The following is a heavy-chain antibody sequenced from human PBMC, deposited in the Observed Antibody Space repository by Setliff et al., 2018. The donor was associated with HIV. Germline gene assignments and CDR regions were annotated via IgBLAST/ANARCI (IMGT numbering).Heavy chain of an antibody. V-gene: IGHV4-59*12. CDR3: VKVWGSRYFYMDV. CDR2: LHYSVSS. CDR1: GGSISSSS. Sequence: PSETLSLTCTVSGGSISSSSWSWIRQPPGKGLEWIGYLHYSVSSNYNPSLKGRVIESLDTSKNQFSLKFNSVTAADTAVYYCVKVWGSRYFYMDVWGKGTMVTVSS. J-gene: IGHJ6*03. D-gene: IGHD3-16*01.